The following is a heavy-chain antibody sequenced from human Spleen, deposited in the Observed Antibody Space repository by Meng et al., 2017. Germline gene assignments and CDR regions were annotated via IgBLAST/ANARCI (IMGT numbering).Heavy chain of an antibody. V-gene: IGHV4-38-2*02. CDR3: ATSNGRIVGATWDY. J-gene: IGHJ4*02. CDR2: IYHSGST. Sequence: SETLSLTCTVSGYSISSGYYWGWIRQPPGKGLEWIGSIYHSGSTYYNPSLKSRVTISVDTSKNQFSLKLSSVTAADTAVYYCATSNGRIVGATWDYWGQGTLVTVSS. D-gene: IGHD1-26*01. CDR1: GYSISSGYY.